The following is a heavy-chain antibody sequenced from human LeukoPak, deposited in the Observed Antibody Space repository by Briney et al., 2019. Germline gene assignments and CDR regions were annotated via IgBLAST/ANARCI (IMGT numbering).Heavy chain of an antibody. V-gene: IGHV3-48*03. CDR3: TRGFGDYAY. D-gene: IGHD3-16*01. J-gene: IGHJ4*02. Sequence: GGPLRLSCAASGFTFSSYEMNWVRQAPGKGLEWVSYITTSGATTYYADSVKGRFTISRDNAKNSLYLQLNSLRAEDTAVYYCTRGFGDYAYWGQGTLVTVSS. CDR1: GFTFSSYE. CDR2: ITTSGATT.